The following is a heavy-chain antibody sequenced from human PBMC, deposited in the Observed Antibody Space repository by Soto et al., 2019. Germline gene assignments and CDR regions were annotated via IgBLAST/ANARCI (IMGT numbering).Heavy chain of an antibody. Sequence: PRESLKISCKGSGYTFTNYWIGWVRQMPGKGLEWMGIIYPGDSDTKYNPSFQGQVTISADKSITTTYLQWSSLKASDTAIYYCAASIFYYGMDVWGQGTTVTVSS. CDR3: AASIFYYGMDV. V-gene: IGHV5-51*01. CDR2: IYPGDSDT. CDR1: GYTFTNYW. J-gene: IGHJ6*02.